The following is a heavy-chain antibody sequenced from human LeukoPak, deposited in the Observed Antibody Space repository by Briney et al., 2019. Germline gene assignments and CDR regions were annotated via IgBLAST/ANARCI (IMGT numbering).Heavy chain of an antibody. Sequence: SETLSLTCTVSGGSISSYYWSWIRQPPGKGLEWIGYIYYSGSTNYNPSLKSRVTISVDTSKNQFSLKLSSVTAADTAVYYCAREPFYGPLDYWGQGTLVTVSS. J-gene: IGHJ4*02. CDR2: IYYSGST. V-gene: IGHV4-59*01. D-gene: IGHD3-10*01. CDR1: GGSISSYY. CDR3: AREPFYGPLDY.